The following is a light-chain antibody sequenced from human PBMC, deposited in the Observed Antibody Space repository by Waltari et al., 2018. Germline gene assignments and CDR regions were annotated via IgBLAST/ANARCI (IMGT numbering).Light chain of an antibody. V-gene: IGKV2-28*01. J-gene: IGKJ1*01. Sequence: DIVVPPSPLSLPVTPGEPASISCRSSQSLLHRNGNNYLDRYLQKPGQSPQLLIYLGSNRASGVPDRFSGSGSGTDFTLRISRVEAEDVGVYYCMQSLQTLWTFGPGTKVEIK. CDR2: LGS. CDR1: QSLLHRNGNNY. CDR3: MQSLQTLWT.